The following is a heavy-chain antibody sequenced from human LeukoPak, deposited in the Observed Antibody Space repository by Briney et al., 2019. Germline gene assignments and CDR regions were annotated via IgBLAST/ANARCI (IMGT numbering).Heavy chain of an antibody. Sequence: PGGSLRLSCAASGFTFSTYTMAWVRQAPGGGLEWVSGISDNGGRTYYADSVKGRFAISRDDSKSTLYLQMNSLRGEDTAVYYCAMTVTVYFQHWGQGTLVTVSS. V-gene: IGHV3-23*01. CDR2: ISDNGGRT. J-gene: IGHJ1*01. CDR3: AMTVTVYFQH. CDR1: GFTFSTYT. D-gene: IGHD4-17*01.